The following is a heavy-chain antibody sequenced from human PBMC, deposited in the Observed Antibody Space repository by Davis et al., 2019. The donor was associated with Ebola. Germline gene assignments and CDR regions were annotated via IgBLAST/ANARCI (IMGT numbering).Heavy chain of an antibody. Sequence: PSETLSLTCAVSGGSISSGGYSWSWIRQPPGKGLEWIGYIYYSGSTYYNPSLKSRVTISVDTSKNQFSLKLSSVTAADTAVYYCARQGSGSYRLRIDYWGQGTLVTVSS. CDR3: ARQGSGSYRLRIDY. J-gene: IGHJ4*02. CDR2: IYYSGST. CDR1: GGSISSGGYS. V-gene: IGHV4-30-2*03. D-gene: IGHD1-26*01.